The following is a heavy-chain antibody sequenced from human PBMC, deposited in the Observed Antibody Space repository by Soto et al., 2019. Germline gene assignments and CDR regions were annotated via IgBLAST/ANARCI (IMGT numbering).Heavy chain of an antibody. CDR2: LGSNPRTI. D-gene: IGHD4-17*01. J-gene: IGHJ4*02. Sequence: QPGGSLRLSCAASGFNFPNYGLGWVRQAPGKGLEWVSFLGSNPRTIYYSNSVKGRFTISRDNARTSLYLQMDSLRDEDTALYYCARGYGAADYWGRGTLVTVSS. V-gene: IGHV3-48*02. CDR1: GFNFPNYG. CDR3: ARGYGAADY.